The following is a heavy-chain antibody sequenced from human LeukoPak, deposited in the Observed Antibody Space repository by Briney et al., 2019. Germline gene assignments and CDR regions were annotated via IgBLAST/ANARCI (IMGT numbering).Heavy chain of an antibody. CDR2: ISSSSSTI. V-gene: IGHV3-48*01. CDR3: ARGSGGSYCSY. J-gene: IGHJ4*02. Sequence: GGSLRLSCAASGFTFSSYSMNWVRQAPGKGLEWASYISSSSSTIYYADSVKGRFTISRDNAKNSLYLQMNSLRAEDTAVYYCARGSGGSYCSYWGQGTLVTVSS. CDR1: GFTFSSYS. D-gene: IGHD1-26*01.